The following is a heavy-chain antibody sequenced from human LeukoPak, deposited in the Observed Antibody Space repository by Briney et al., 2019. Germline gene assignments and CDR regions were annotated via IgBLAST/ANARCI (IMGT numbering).Heavy chain of an antibody. CDR3: ARGSSSWYPLDY. CDR1: EFTFSNYA. CDR2: ISYDGSKK. V-gene: IGHV3-30*04. Sequence: GGSLRLSCAPSEFTFSNYAMHWVRQAPGKGLEWVAVISYDGSKKDYADSVKGRFTISRDNSKNTLYLQMNSLRAEDTAVYYCARGSSSWYPLDYWAREPWSPSPQ. J-gene: IGHJ4*02. D-gene: IGHD6-13*01.